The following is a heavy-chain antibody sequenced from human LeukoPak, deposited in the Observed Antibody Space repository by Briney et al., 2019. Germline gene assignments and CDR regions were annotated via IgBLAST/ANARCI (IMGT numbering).Heavy chain of an antibody. CDR3: ARGPTDYDILTGYLSRSYKYYFDY. Sequence: SETLSLTCAVSGGSISSSNWWSWVRQPPGKGLEWIGEIYHSGSTNYNPSLKSRVTISVDKSKNQFSLKLSSVTAADTAVYYCARGPTDYDILTGYLSRSYKYYFDYWGQGTLVTVSS. V-gene: IGHV4-4*02. CDR1: GGSISSSNW. CDR2: IYHSGST. J-gene: IGHJ4*02. D-gene: IGHD3-9*01.